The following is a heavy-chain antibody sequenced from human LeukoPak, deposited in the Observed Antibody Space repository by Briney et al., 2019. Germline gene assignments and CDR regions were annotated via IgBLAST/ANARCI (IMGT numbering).Heavy chain of an antibody. CDR3: ARHGGLITIFGVVISPNYFDY. J-gene: IGHJ4*02. CDR1: GGSFSVYY. V-gene: IGHV4-34*01. CDR2: INHSGST. Sequence: SETLSLTCAVYGGSFSVYYWSWIRQPPGKGLEWIGEINHSGSTNYNPSLKSRVTISVDTSKNQFSLKLSSVTAADTAVYYCARHGGLITIFGVVISPNYFDYWGQGTLVTVSS. D-gene: IGHD3-3*01.